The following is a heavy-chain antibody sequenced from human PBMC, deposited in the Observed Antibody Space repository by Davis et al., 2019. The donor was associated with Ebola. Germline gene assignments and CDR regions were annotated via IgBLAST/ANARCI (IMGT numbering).Heavy chain of an antibody. Sequence: SVTVSCKASRCTFSSYAISWVRHAPGQGLEWMGRIIPILGIANYAQKFQGRVTITADKSTSTAYMELSSLRSEDTAVYYCAREKVVTAVYYYYYGMDVWGQGTTVTVSS. CDR2: IIPILGIA. CDR3: AREKVVTAVYYYYYGMDV. D-gene: IGHD2-21*02. V-gene: IGHV1-69*04. J-gene: IGHJ6*02. CDR1: RCTFSSYA.